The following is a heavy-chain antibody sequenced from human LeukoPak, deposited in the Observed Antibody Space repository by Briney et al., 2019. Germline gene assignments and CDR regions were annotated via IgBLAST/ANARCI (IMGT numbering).Heavy chain of an antibody. Sequence: GGSLRLSCAASGFTFNNYGMHWVRQAPGKGLEWVAVIWYHGSNQYYADSVKGRFTISRDTSKNTLHLQMNSLRAEDTAVYYCARAEGENWFDPWGQGTQVTVSS. CDR1: GFTFNNYG. CDR2: IWYHGSNQ. V-gene: IGHV3-33*01. D-gene: IGHD3-10*01. J-gene: IGHJ5*02. CDR3: ARAEGENWFDP.